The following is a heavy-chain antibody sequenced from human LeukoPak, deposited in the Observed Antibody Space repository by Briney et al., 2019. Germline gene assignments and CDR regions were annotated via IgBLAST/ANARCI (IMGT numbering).Heavy chain of an antibody. CDR1: GYTFTGYY. D-gene: IGHD6-6*01. Sequence: ASVKVSCEASGYTFTGYYMHWVRQAPGQGLEWMGWINPNSGGTNYAQKFQGRVTMTRDTSISTAYMELSRLRSEDTAVYYCAREGGYSSSGLLDYWGQGTLVTVSS. CDR2: INPNSGGT. V-gene: IGHV1-2*02. J-gene: IGHJ4*02. CDR3: AREGGYSSSGLLDY.